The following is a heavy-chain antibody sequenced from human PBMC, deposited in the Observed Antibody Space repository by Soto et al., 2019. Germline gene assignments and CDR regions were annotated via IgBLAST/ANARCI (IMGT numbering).Heavy chain of an antibody. Sequence: PGESLNISCQVSGYTFTIYLIGWVRPMPGKGMEWRGIIYPSDSDTRYSPYFLGQVAMSTDQTINSTDFQWDSHKASDTAIYYCARPANSVADHFDLWGQGTQVTVSS. CDR3: ARPANSVADHFDL. CDR2: IYPSDSDT. V-gene: IGHV5-51*01. J-gene: IGHJ4*02. D-gene: IGHD2-15*01. CDR1: GYTFTIYL.